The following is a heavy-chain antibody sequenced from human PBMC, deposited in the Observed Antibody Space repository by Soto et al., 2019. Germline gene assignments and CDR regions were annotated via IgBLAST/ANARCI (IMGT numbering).Heavy chain of an antibody. CDR2: MYVDGST. CDR1: GFSVSGNS. Sequence: EVQLVASGGDLIQPGGSLRLSCGVSGFSVSGNSLCWVRQAPGKGLEWVSYMYVDGSTYYADSVRGRFTLSRDNSKNTLYIQMNNLRGEDTAVYYCARDGGSHTAVAGTQYYGMDVWGQGTTVTVSS. J-gene: IGHJ6*02. D-gene: IGHD6-19*01. CDR3: ARDGGSHTAVAGTQYYGMDV. V-gene: IGHV3-53*01.